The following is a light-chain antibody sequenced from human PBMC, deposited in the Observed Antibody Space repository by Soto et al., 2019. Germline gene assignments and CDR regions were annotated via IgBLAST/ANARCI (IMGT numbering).Light chain of an antibody. J-gene: IGKJ1*01. CDR2: GAS. CDR1: QSVSSN. V-gene: IGKV3-20*01. Sequence: EVVMRKYPATLSVSPGEIATLSCRASQSVSSNLAWYQQKPGQAPRLLIYGASTRATGIPDRFSGSGSGTDFTLTISRLEPEDSAVYYCQQYGSSPTWTFGQGTKVDI. CDR3: QQYGSSPTWT.